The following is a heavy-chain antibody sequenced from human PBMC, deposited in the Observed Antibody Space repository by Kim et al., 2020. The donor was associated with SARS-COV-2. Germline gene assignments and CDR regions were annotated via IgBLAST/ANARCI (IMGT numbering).Heavy chain of an antibody. CDR3: AKVGLWFGGRFDP. D-gene: IGHD3-10*01. Sequence: YADSVKGRFTISRDNSKNTLYLQMNSLRAEDTAVYYCAKVGLWFGGRFDPWGQGTLVTVSS. J-gene: IGHJ5*02. V-gene: IGHV3-23*01.